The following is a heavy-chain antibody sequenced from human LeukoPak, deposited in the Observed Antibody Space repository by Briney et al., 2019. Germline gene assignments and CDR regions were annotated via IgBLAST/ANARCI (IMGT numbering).Heavy chain of an antibody. CDR3: ARDGTAPGLYFDL. Sequence: GSLRLSCAASGFTFSNYAMNWVRQAPGKGLEWVSSISESGDKTDYADSVRGRFTISRDNPKNSLYLQMSSLRAEDTAVYYCARDGTAPGLYFDLWGQGTLVTVSS. V-gene: IGHV3-23*01. J-gene: IGHJ4*01. CDR2: ISESGDKT. D-gene: IGHD6-13*01. CDR1: GFTFSNYA.